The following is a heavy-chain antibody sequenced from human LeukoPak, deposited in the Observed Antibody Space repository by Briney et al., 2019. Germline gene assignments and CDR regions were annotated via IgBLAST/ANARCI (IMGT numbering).Heavy chain of an antibody. Sequence: GGSLRLSCAASGFTFDDYAMHWVRQAPGKGLEWVSGIGWNSGGIVYADSVKGRFTISRDNAKKSLYLQMNSLRAEDTAVYYCAKAPVGGTPYYFDYWGQGTLVTVSS. CDR2: IGWNSGGI. V-gene: IGHV3-9*01. D-gene: IGHD1-26*01. CDR3: AKAPVGGTPYYFDY. J-gene: IGHJ4*02. CDR1: GFTFDDYA.